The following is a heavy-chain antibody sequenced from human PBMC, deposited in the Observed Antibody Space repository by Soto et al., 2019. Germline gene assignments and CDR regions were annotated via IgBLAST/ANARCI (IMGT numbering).Heavy chain of an antibody. D-gene: IGHD5-12*01. V-gene: IGHV4-4*07. Sequence: SETLSLTCTVSGGSINTFYWSWVRQPAGKGLEWIGRIFSSGSTSFNPSLESRVAMSVDTSKNYFSLNLSSVTAADMAVYYCAREGSYSAYNFAHGIQLWSFDFWGQGALVTVSS. CDR3: AREGSYSAYNFAHGIQLWSFDF. J-gene: IGHJ4*02. CDR2: IFSSGST. CDR1: GGSINTFY.